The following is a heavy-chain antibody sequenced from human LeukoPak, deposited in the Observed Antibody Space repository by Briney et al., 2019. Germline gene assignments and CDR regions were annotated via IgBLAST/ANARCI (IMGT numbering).Heavy chain of an antibody. CDR3: ARLGGLVGETEDY. CDR1: GYTFTGYY. J-gene: IGHJ4*02. Sequence: ASVKVSCKASGYTFTGYYMHWVRQAPGQGLEWMGWINPNSGGTNYAQKFQGRVTMTRDTSISTAYMELSRLRSDDTAVYYCARLGGLVGETEDYWGQGTLVTVSS. V-gene: IGHV1-2*02. D-gene: IGHD1-26*01. CDR2: INPNSGGT.